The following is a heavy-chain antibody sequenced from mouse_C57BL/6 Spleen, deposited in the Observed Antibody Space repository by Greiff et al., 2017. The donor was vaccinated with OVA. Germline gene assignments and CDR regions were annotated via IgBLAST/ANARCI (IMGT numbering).Heavy chain of an antibody. CDR1: GYTFTDYY. V-gene: IGHV1-76*01. CDR3: ARGYGNSDAMDY. Sequence: QVQLQQSGAELVRPGASVKLSCKASGYTFTDYYINWVKQRPGQGLEWIARIYPGSGNTYYNEKFKGKATLTAEKSSSTAYMQLSSLTSEDSAVYFCARGYGNSDAMDYWGQGTSVTVSS. J-gene: IGHJ4*01. D-gene: IGHD2-10*02. CDR2: IYPGSGNT.